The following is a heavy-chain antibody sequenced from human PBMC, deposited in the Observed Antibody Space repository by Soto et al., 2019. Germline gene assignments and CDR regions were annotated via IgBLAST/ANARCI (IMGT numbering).Heavy chain of an antibody. CDR1: GGTFSSYS. CDR2: IIPIFGTA. V-gene: IGHV1-69*01. CDR3: ARDCSGGSCYYDSSGDAFDI. Sequence: QVQLVQSGAEVKKPGSSVKVSCKASGGTFSSYSISWVRQAPGQGLKWMGGIIPIFGTANYAQKFQGRVTITADESTSTAYMELSSQRSEDTAVYYCARDCSGGSCYYDSSGDAFDIWGQGTMVTVSS. D-gene: IGHD2-15*01. J-gene: IGHJ3*02.